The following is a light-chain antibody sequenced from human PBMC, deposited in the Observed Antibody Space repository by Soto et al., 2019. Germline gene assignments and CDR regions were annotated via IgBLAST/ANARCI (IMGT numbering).Light chain of an antibody. CDR2: AAS. J-gene: IGKJ1*01. V-gene: IGKV1-27*01. Sequence: DIRMTQSPPSLSAFVGDKVTITCRASHDIDNFLAWYHQKPGEVPKLLIYAASTLESGASSRFSGSGAGTVFTLTISSLQPEDVGSYYCQRYDSVTRTFGQGTKVEVK. CDR3: QRYDSVTRT. CDR1: HDIDNF.